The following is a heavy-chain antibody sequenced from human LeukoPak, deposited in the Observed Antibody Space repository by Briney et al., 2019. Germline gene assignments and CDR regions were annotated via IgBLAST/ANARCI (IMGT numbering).Heavy chain of an antibody. Sequence: QPGGSLRLSCTASGFTFGDYAMSWVRQAPGKGLEWVGFIRSKAYGGTTGYAASAKGRFTISRDDSKSIAYLQMNSLKAEDTAVYYCSRLEQHLNADYWGQGTLVTVSS. CDR1: GFTFGDYA. V-gene: IGHV3-49*04. CDR3: SRLEQHLNADY. J-gene: IGHJ4*02. D-gene: IGHD6-13*01. CDR2: IRSKAYGGTT.